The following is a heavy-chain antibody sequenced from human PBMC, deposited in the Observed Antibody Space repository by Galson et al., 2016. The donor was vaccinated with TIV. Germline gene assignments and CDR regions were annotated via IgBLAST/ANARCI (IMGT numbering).Heavy chain of an antibody. CDR2: ISGNDGTT. CDR3: ARQYYYDSTVTWEKYYFDY. Sequence: SLRLSCAASGFTFDDYGMSWVRQAPGKGLEWVSGISGNDGTTGYADSVKGRFTISRDNAKNALYLQMNSLRAEDTALYYCARQYYYDSTVTWEKYYFDYWGRGTLVTVSS. J-gene: IGHJ4*02. V-gene: IGHV3-20*04. D-gene: IGHD3-22*01. CDR1: GFTFDDYG.